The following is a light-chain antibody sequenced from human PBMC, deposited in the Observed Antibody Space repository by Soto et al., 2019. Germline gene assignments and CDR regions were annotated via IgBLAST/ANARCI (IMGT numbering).Light chain of an antibody. J-gene: IGKJ1*01. CDR3: QHYRRNTWS. CDR2: GAS. Sequence: DIQMTQSPSTLSASVGGRVTITCRASQSVGTWVAWYQQKPGKAPKLLICGASNLESGVPSRFSGSGSGTEFTLTITTLQPDDFATYFCQHYRRNTWSFGPGTKVDI. V-gene: IGKV1-5*01. CDR1: QSVGTW.